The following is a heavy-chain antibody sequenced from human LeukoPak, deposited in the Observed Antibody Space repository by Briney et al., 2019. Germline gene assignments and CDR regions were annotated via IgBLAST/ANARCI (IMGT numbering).Heavy chain of an antibody. V-gene: IGHV3-23*01. J-gene: IGHJ6*02. CDR3: AKGTLAYYYYGMAV. CDR2: ISGSGGST. Sequence: PGGSLRLSGAASGFAFSSYAMSWVRQAPGKGLEGGSAISGSGGSTYYADSGKGRFTIARDNPKNTLYLERNSLRAEDTAVSYCAKGTLAYYYYGMAVWGQGTTVTVSS. CDR1: GFAFSSYA.